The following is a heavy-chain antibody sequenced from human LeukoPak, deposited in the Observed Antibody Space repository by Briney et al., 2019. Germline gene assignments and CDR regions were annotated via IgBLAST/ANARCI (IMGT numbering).Heavy chain of an antibody. D-gene: IGHD5/OR15-5a*01. Sequence: GGSLRLSCAASGFTFSSYAMSWVRQAPGKGLEWVSAISGSGGSTYYADSVKGRFTISRDNSKNTLYLQMNSLRAEGTAVYYCAKRVVHDYYYYGMDDWGKGTTVTVSS. V-gene: IGHV3-23*01. J-gene: IGHJ6*04. CDR3: AKRVVHDYYYYGMDD. CDR1: GFTFSSYA. CDR2: ISGSGGST.